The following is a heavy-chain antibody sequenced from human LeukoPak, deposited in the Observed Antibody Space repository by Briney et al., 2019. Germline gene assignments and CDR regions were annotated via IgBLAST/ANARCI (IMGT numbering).Heavy chain of an antibody. D-gene: IGHD6-19*01. CDR3: AKCRGWDSSGWPIDY. J-gene: IGHJ4*02. V-gene: IGHV3-23*01. CDR1: GFTFSSHG. CDR2: ISGSGGST. Sequence: PGGSLRLSCAASGFTFSSHGMSWVRQAPGKGPEWFSIISGSGGSTHYADSVKGRFIISRDNSKNKLYLQMNSLRAEDTAVYYCAKCRGWDSSGWPIDYWGQGTLVTVSS.